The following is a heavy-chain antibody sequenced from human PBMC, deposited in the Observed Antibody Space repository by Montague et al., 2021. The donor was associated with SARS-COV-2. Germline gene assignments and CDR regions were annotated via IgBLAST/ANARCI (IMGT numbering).Heavy chain of an antibody. CDR3: ARWDPQTLTVISLRGKSANDY. CDR2: TYYTSKWNN. CDR1: GDSVSRISVG. D-gene: IGHD4-11*01. J-gene: IGHJ4*02. Sequence: CAISGDSVSRISVGWNWIRQSPSRGLEWLGSTYYTSKWNNDYTISVKSRISISPDTSKNQFSLQLKSVTPEDTAVYYCARWDPQTLTVISLRGKSANDYWGQGTLVTVSS. V-gene: IGHV6-1*01.